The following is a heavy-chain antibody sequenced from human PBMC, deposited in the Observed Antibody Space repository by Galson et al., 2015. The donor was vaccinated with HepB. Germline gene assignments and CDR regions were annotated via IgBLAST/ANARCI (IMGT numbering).Heavy chain of an antibody. Sequence: SLRLSCAASEFTLSSTHLTWVRQAPGTGLEWVALIYSGGATEYADSVKGRFTISRDNFNNTVYLQMNSLRVEDTAIYYCARERFMDVWGRGTTVTVSS. CDR2: IYSGGAT. CDR1: EFTLSSTH. V-gene: IGHV3-53*01. J-gene: IGHJ6*04. CDR3: ARERFMDV.